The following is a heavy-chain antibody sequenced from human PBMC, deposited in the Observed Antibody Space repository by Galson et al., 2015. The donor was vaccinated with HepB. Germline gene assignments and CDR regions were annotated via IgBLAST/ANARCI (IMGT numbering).Heavy chain of an antibody. V-gene: IGHV3-33*01. D-gene: IGHD3-9*01. J-gene: IGHJ3*02. CDR3: AREGPQTGTSSFDI. Sequence: SLRLSCAASGFTFSDYGMHWARQAPGKGLEWAASIWWDGTHDSYADSVKGRFTVSRDNSKNTVHLEMNGLRLEDTAVYYCAREGPQTGTSSFDIWGQGTMVTVSS. CDR2: IWWDGTHD. CDR1: GFTFSDYG.